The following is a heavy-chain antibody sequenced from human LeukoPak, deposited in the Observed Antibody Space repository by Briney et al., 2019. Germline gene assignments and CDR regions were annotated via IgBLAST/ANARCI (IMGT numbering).Heavy chain of an antibody. Sequence: PGGSLRLSCAASGFTFSTYEMNWVRQAPGKGLEWVSYISSTGSSIYYADSVKGRFTISRDNAKNSLYLLMNSLRTEDTAVYYCAATYYYDGSGDYWGQGTLVTVSS. V-gene: IGHV3-48*03. CDR1: GFTFSTYE. CDR2: ISSTGSSI. D-gene: IGHD3-22*01. J-gene: IGHJ4*02. CDR3: AATYYYDGSGDY.